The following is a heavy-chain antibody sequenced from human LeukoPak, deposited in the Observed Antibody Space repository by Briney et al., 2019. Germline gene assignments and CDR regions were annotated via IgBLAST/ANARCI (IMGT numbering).Heavy chain of an antibody. V-gene: IGHV1-46*01. CDR1: GYTFTSYY. CDR2: INPSGGST. Sequence: ASVKVSCKASGYTFTSYYMHWVRQAPGQGLEWMGIINPSGGSTSYAQKFQGRATMTRDTSTSTVYMELSSLRSEDTAVYYCARAARDDSSGYYFHYWGQGTLVTVSS. CDR3: ARAARDDSSGYYFHY. J-gene: IGHJ4*02. D-gene: IGHD3-22*01.